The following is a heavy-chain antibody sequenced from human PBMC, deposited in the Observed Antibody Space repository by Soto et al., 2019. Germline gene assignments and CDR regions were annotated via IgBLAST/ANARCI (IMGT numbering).Heavy chain of an antibody. CDR2: IKQDGSEK. V-gene: IGHV3-7*01. D-gene: IGHD3-9*01. CDR1: GFTFSSYW. Sequence: GGSLRLSCAASGFTFSSYWMSWVRQAPGKGLEWVANIKQDGSEKYYVDSVKGRFTIPSDNAKNSLYLQMNSLRAEDTAVYYCARDSLRYFDWLFSDAFDIWGQGTMLTVSS. CDR3: ARDSLRYFDWLFSDAFDI. J-gene: IGHJ3*02.